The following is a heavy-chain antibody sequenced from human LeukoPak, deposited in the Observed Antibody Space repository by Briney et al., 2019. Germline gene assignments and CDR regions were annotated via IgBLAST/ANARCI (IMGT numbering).Heavy chain of an antibody. J-gene: IGHJ4*02. CDR1: GYSISSGYY. V-gene: IGHV4-38-2*01. D-gene: IGHD5-18*01. CDR2: IYHSGST. CDR3: ARHEGSGGYSYGHSFDY. Sequence: PSETLSLTCAVSGYSISSGYYWGWIRQPPGKGLEWIGSIYHSGSTYYNPSLKSRVTISVDTSKNQFSLKLSSVTAADTAVYYCARHEGSGGYSYGHSFDYWGQGTLVTVSS.